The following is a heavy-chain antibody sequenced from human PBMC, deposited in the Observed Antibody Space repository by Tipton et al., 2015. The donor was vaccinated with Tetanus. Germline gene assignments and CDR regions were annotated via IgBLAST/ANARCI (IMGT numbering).Heavy chain of an antibody. D-gene: IGHD1-26*01. CDR2: INPKSGGT. CDR3: AREAYSGTYYFDY. J-gene: IGHJ4*02. CDR1: GDTFTAYY. V-gene: IGHV1-2*06. Sequence: QSGPEVKKPRESLKISCKASGDTFTAYYMHWVRQAPGQGLEWMGRINPKSGGTVYAQKFHDRVTMTRDTSVTTIYMEVTSLRSDDTAIFYCAREAYSGTYYFDYWGQGTLIIVSS.